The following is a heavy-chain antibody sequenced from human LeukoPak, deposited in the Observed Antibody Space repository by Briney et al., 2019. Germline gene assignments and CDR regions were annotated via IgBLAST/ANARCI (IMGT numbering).Heavy chain of an antibody. J-gene: IGHJ1*01. Sequence: SETLSLTCTVSGYSISSGYYWGWIRQPPGKGLEWIGSIYHSGSTYYNPSLKSRVTISVDTSKNQFSLKLSSVTAADTAVYYCATGGIQLWRGEEYFQHWGQGTLVTVPS. CDR1: GYSISSGYY. CDR3: ATGGIQLWRGEEYFQH. V-gene: IGHV4-38-2*02. CDR2: IYHSGST. D-gene: IGHD5-18*01.